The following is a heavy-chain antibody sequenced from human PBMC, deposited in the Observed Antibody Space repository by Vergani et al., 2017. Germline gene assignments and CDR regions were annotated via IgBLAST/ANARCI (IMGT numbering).Heavy chain of an antibody. CDR2: IKQDGSEK. D-gene: IGHD1-26*01. CDR1: GFTFSSYA. CDR3: ARASSGIMNY. Sequence: EVQLVESGGGLVKPGGSLRLSCAASGFTFSSYAMSWVRQAPGKGLEWVANIKQDGSEKYYVDSVKGRFTISRDNAKNSLYLQMNSLRAEDTAVYYCARASSGIMNYWGQGTLVTVS. J-gene: IGHJ4*02. V-gene: IGHV3-7*03.